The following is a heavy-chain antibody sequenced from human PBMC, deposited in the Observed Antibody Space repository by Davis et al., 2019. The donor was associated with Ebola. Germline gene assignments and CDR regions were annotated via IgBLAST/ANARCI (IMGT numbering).Heavy chain of an antibody. D-gene: IGHD6-19*01. Sequence: PGGSLRLSCTVSGSSISTYYWSWIRQPAGKGLEWIGRIYDYGNINYNPSLKSRVTMSVDTSKNQFSLKVNSVTAADTAVYYCARDDESSDWYFDYWGQGSLVTVSS. CDR1: GSSISTYY. J-gene: IGHJ4*02. CDR2: IYDYGNI. V-gene: IGHV4-4*07. CDR3: ARDDESSDWYFDY.